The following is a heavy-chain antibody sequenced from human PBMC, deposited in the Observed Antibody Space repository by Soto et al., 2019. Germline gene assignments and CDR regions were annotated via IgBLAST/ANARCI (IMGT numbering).Heavy chain of an antibody. CDR2: IKKDGSEE. CDR3: TRDRLFTIFDGHYGMDT. V-gene: IGHV3-7*05. CDR1: GFNFNKYW. J-gene: IGHJ6*02. D-gene: IGHD3-3*01. Sequence: EEQLVESGGGLVQPGGSRRLSCVASGFNFNKYWMSWVRQAPGKGLEWVANIKKDGSEESYVDSVEGRFTISRDNAKSSLYLEMNSLRGEDAAVYYCTRDRLFTIFDGHYGMDTWGQGTTVIVSS.